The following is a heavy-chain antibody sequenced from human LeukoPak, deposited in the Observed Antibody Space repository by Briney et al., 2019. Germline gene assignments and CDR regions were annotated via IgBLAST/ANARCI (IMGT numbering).Heavy chain of an antibody. CDR2: ISGSGGST. Sequence: GGSLRLSCAASGFTFSSYAMSWVRQAPGKGLEWVSAISGSGGSTYYADSVKGRFTISRDNSKNTLYPQMNSLRAEDTAVYYCAKVRVPSPYCTNGVCYTPFDYWGQGTLVTVSS. CDR1: GFTFSSYA. CDR3: AKVRVPSPYCTNGVCYTPFDY. V-gene: IGHV3-23*01. J-gene: IGHJ4*02. D-gene: IGHD2-8*01.